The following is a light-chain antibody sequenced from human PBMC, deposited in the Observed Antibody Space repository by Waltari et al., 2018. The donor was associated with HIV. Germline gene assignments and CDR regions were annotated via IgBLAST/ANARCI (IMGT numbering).Light chain of an antibody. J-gene: IGKJ1*01. CDR2: GAS. CDR3: QQYNNWPPWT. Sequence: EIVITQSPATLAVSPGARVTLSCRASQSITTKLAWYQQTPGQAPRLLIYGASTRAPSIPDRFSGSGSGTEFTLTISSLQSEDFAIYYCQQYNNWPPWTFGQGTKVEI. V-gene: IGKV3-15*01. CDR1: QSITTK.